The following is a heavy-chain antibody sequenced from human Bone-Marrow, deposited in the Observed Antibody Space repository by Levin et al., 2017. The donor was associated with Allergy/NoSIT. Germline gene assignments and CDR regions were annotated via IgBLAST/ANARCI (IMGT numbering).Heavy chain of an antibody. D-gene: IGHD3-9*01. CDR3: ARLDGYYFDY. J-gene: IGHJ4*02. Sequence: NASETLSLTCTVSGGSISSAGYHWTWIRQSPGKGLEWIGYISYRGTTYYNPSLKSRLTMSLDTSEQRFSLNLNSVTAADTAIYYCARLDGYYFDYWGQGTLVTVSS. CDR1: GGSISSAGYH. CDR2: ISYRGTT. V-gene: IGHV4-31*03.